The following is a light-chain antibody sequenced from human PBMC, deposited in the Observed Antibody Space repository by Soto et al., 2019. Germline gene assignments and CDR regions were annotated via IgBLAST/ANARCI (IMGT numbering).Light chain of an antibody. CDR2: DVS. J-gene: IGLJ1*01. Sequence: QSVLTQPASVSGSPGQSITISCTGTSSDVGGYNYVSWYQHHPGKAPKLMIFDVSNRPSGVSNRFSGSKSGNTASLTISGLQAEDEADYYCSSYTASSTYVFGTGTKVPV. CDR1: SSDVGGYNY. V-gene: IGLV2-14*03. CDR3: SSYTASSTYV.